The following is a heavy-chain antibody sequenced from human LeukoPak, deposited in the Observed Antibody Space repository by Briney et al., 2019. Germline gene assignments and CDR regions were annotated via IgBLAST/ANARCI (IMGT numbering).Heavy chain of an antibody. CDR1: GYSFSSYW. CDR3: ARGGYYDSSGYYKYYFDY. Sequence: GESLTISCKGSGYSFSSYWIGWVRQMPGKGLEWMGIIYPGDSDTRYSPSFQGQVTISADKSISTAYLQWSSLKASDTAMYYCARGGYYDSSGYYKYYFDYWGQGTLVTVSS. J-gene: IGHJ4*02. D-gene: IGHD3-22*01. CDR2: IYPGDSDT. V-gene: IGHV5-51*01.